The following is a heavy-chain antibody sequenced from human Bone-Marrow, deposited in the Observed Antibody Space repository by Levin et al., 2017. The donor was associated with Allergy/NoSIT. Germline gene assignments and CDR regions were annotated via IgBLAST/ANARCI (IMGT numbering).Heavy chain of an antibody. CDR2: INPSGGGT. V-gene: IGHV1-46*01. CDR3: AILTGVSDFDI. Sequence: SGESLKISCQATGYTFTNHYMHWVRQAPGQGLEWMGLINPSGGGTNYALKFQGRVTMTRDTSTSTVYMELSSLRSADTSVYYCAILTGVSDFDIWSQGTMVSVSS. CDR1: GYTFTNHY. J-gene: IGHJ3*02. D-gene: IGHD2-8*02.